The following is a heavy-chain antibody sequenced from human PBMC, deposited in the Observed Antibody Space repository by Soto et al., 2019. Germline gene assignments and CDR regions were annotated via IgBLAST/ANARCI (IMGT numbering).Heavy chain of an antibody. CDR3: AREEKHDYVPYGMDV. CDR2: IYYSGST. J-gene: IGHJ6*02. Sequence: SETLSLTCTVSGGSISSYYWSWIRQPPGKGLEWIGDIYYSGSTNYNPSLKSRVTISVDTSKNQFSLKLSSVTAADTAVYYCAREEKHDYVPYGMDVWGQGTTVTVSS. D-gene: IGHD4-17*01. V-gene: IGHV4-59*01. CDR1: GGSISSYY.